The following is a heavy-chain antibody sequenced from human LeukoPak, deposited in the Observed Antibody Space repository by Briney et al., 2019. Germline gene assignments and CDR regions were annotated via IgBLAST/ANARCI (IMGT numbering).Heavy chain of an antibody. J-gene: IGHJ3*02. V-gene: IGHV4-31*03. CDR1: GGSISSDY. CDR3: ARDVVVTSSPDAFDI. CDR2: VSNSGTT. Sequence: SETLSLTCTVSGGSISSDYWTWIRQHPGKGLEWIGYVSNSGTTSYNPSLTSRVSISLDTSNNHFSLRLGSVTAADTAVYYCARDVVVTSSPDAFDIWGQGTMVTVSS. D-gene: IGHD2-21*02.